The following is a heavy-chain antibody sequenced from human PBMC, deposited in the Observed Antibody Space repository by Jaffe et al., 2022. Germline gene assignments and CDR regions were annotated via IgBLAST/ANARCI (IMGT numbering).Heavy chain of an antibody. Sequence: QVQLQESGPGLVKPSQTLSLTCTVSGGSISSGSYYWSWIRQPAGKGLEWIGRIYTSGSTNYNPSLKSRVTISVDTSKNQFSLKLSSVTAADTAVYYCAREAHRPKTGYSSSWYPYWYFDLWGRGTLVTVSS. CDR3: AREAHRPKTGYSSSWYPYWYFDL. D-gene: IGHD6-13*01. CDR2: IYTSGST. J-gene: IGHJ2*01. CDR1: GGSISSGSYY. V-gene: IGHV4-61*02.